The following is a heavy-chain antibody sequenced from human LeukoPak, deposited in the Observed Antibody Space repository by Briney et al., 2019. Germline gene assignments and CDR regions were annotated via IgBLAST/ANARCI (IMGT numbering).Heavy chain of an antibody. Sequence: ASVKVSCKASGGTFSSYAISWVRQAPGQGLEWMGGIVPIFGTANYAQKFQGRVTITADESTSTAYMELSSLRSEDTAVYYCARGSGDYYDSSGYSADAFDIWGQETMVTVSS. CDR1: GGTFSSYA. V-gene: IGHV1-69*13. CDR3: ARGSGDYYDSSGYSADAFDI. CDR2: IVPIFGTA. J-gene: IGHJ3*02. D-gene: IGHD3-22*01.